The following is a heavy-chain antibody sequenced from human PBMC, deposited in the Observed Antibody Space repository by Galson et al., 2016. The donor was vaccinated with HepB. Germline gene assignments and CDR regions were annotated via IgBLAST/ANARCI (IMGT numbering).Heavy chain of an antibody. J-gene: IGHJ4*02. Sequence: SETLSLTCTVSGGSISSGAYHWGWIRQPPGKGLEWIGSISNRGSTPYNPSLKSRITISIDTSKNQFSLNLRSVTAADTAVYYCATHRTGPTGFPLDNWGQGTLVTVSS. D-gene: IGHD2-8*02. CDR1: GGSISSGAYH. CDR3: ATHRTGPTGFPLDN. V-gene: IGHV4-39*01. CDR2: ISNRGST.